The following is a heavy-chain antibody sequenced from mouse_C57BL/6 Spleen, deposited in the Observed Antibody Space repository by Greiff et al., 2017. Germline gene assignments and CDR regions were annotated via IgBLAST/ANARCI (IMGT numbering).Heavy chain of an antibody. CDR1: GYTFTDYE. CDR3: SNWDVDY. J-gene: IGHJ2*01. D-gene: IGHD4-1*01. Sequence: SGAELVRPGASVTLSCKASGYTFTDYEMHWVKQTPVHGLEWIGAIDPETGGTAYNQKFKGKAILTADTSSSTAYTELRSLTSEDSAVYDCSNWDVDYWGQGTTLTVSS. CDR2: IDPETGGT. V-gene: IGHV1-15*01.